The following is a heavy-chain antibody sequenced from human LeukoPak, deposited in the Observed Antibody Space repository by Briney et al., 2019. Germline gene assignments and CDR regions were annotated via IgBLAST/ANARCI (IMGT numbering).Heavy chain of an antibody. V-gene: IGHV1-18*01. Sequence: ASVKVSCKASGYIFTSYGITWVRQAPGQGLEWMGWISTYNGVTNYAQNLQGRVTMTTDTSTSTAYMDLRSLRSDDTAVYYCARDTGSSPGDYWGQGTLVTVSS. J-gene: IGHJ4*02. CDR1: GYIFTSYG. CDR3: ARDTGSSPGDY. CDR2: ISTYNGVT. D-gene: IGHD1-26*01.